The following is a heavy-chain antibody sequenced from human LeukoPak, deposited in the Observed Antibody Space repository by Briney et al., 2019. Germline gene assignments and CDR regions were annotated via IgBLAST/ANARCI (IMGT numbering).Heavy chain of an antibody. Sequence: EASVKVSCKASGGTFSSYAISSVRQAPGQGLEWMGGIIPIFGTANYAQKFQGRVTITADKSTSTAYMELSSLRSEDTAVYYCAEGYYDSSGYFSYYYYYMDVWGKGTTVTVSS. V-gene: IGHV1-69*06. D-gene: IGHD3-22*01. CDR3: AEGYYDSSGYFSYYYYYMDV. CDR1: GGTFSSYA. J-gene: IGHJ6*03. CDR2: IIPIFGTA.